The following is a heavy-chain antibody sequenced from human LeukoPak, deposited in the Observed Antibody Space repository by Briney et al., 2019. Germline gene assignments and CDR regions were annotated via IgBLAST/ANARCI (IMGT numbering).Heavy chain of an antibody. V-gene: IGHV4-34*01. J-gene: IGHJ5*02. CDR1: GGSSSGYS. CDR3: ARGPIFGVVRYFDP. D-gene: IGHD3-3*01. CDR2: INHSGST. Sequence: PSGTLSLTCAVYGGSSSGYSWSWIRHPPGKGLGWFGEINHSGSTNYNPSLKSRVTISVDTSKSQFSLKLSSVTAADTAVYYCARGPIFGVVRYFDPWGQGTLVTVSS.